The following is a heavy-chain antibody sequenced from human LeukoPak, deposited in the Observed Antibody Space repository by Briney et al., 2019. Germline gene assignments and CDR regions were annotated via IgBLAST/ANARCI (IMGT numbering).Heavy chain of an antibody. CDR2: ISNSGSTI. Sequence: GGSLRLSCAASGFTFSDYYMTWVRQAPGKGLEWLSYISNSGSTIYYADSVKGRFTISRDNAKNSLYLQMNSLRAEDTAVYYCARGTYYYDSSGYYYIDYWGQGTLVTVSS. CDR3: ARGTYYYDSSGYYYIDY. CDR1: GFTFSDYY. V-gene: IGHV3-11*01. J-gene: IGHJ4*02. D-gene: IGHD3-22*01.